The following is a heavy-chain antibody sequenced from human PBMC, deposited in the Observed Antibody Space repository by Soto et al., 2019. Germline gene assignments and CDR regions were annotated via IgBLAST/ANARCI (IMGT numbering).Heavy chain of an antibody. CDR1: GYTLTDLS. Sequence: ASVKVSCKASGYTLTDLSMHWVRQAPGQGLEWMGGFDAEDGETIYAQKFQGRVTMTEDTSTATAYMELSSLRSEDTAVYYCATVLVTGTTFWVRIWGQGTLVTVSS. J-gene: IGHJ4*02. D-gene: IGHD1-1*01. V-gene: IGHV1-24*01. CDR3: ATVLVTGTTFWVRI. CDR2: FDAEDGET.